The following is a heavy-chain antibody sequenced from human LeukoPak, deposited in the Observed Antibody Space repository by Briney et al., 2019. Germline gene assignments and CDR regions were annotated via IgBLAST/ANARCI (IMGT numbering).Heavy chain of an antibody. V-gene: IGHV3-7*01. CDR2: IKQDGSEE. J-gene: IGHJ4*02. Sequence: PGGSLRLSCAASGFTLSSYWMSWVRQAPGRGLEWVANIKQDGSEEYYVDSVKGRFTITRDNAKNSLYLQMNSLRAEDTAGYYCASRGPYDSSGYYMGSFDYWGQGTLVTVSS. CDR3: ASRGPYDSSGYYMGSFDY. D-gene: IGHD3-22*01. CDR1: GFTLSSYW.